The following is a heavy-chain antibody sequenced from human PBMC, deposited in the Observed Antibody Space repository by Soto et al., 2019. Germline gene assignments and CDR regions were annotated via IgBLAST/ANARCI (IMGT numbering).Heavy chain of an antibody. D-gene: IGHD3-9*01. CDR3: AKEERPYYDIWPESSWFDP. Sequence: SETLSLTCTVSGDSITSYNWNWLRQPPGKALEWIGYVYSSGSTNYNPSLKSRVTISVDTSKNTLYLQMNSLRAEDTAVYYCAKEERPYYDIWPESSWFDPWGQGTLVTVSS. CDR2: VYSSGST. CDR1: GDSITSYN. V-gene: IGHV4-59*01. J-gene: IGHJ5*02.